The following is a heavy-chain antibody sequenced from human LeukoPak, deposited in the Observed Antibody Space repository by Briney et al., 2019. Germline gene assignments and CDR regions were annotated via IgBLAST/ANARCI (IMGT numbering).Heavy chain of an antibody. CDR1: AITFSNSW. Sequence: GGSLRLSCAASAITFSNSWMNWVRQAPGEGLEWVATIKPDGSEKWYVNSVKGRFTISRDNAKNSLYLQMDSLRVDDTAVYYCARGHTAVTRHFDFWGQGTLVTVSS. CDR2: IKPDGSEK. J-gene: IGHJ4*02. D-gene: IGHD4-17*01. CDR3: ARGHTAVTRHFDF. V-gene: IGHV3-7*01.